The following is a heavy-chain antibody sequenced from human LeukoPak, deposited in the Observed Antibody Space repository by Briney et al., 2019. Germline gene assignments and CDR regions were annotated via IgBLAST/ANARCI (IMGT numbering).Heavy chain of an antibody. Sequence: ASVKVSCKASGGTFSSYAIRWVRQAPGQGLEWMGRIIPILGIANYAQKFQGRVTITADKSTSTAYMELSSLRSEDTAVYYCARANYDILTGYYYYGMDVWGQGTTVTVSS. CDR3: ARANYDILTGYYYYGMDV. J-gene: IGHJ6*02. CDR1: GGTFSSYA. CDR2: IIPILGIA. V-gene: IGHV1-69*04. D-gene: IGHD3-9*01.